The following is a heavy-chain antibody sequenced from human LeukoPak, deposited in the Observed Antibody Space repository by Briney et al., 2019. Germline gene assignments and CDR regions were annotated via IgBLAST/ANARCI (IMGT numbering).Heavy chain of an antibody. Sequence: SETLSLTCTVSGGSISSSLYYWGWIRQPPGKGLEWIGTIYYSGSTYYNPSLKGRVTISVDTSKNQFSLKLSSVTAADTAVYYCARRTGILTGGGVFDYWGQGTLVTVSS. CDR3: ARRTGILTGGGVFDY. CDR2: IYYSGST. V-gene: IGHV4-39*01. CDR1: GGSISSSLYY. D-gene: IGHD3-9*01. J-gene: IGHJ4*02.